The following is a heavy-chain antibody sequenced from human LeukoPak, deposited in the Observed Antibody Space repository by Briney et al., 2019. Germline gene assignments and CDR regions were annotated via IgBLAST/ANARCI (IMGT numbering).Heavy chain of an antibody. J-gene: IGHJ3*02. CDR3: ARDLRVEDAFDI. CDR2: ISGSGGST. D-gene: IGHD3-3*01. CDR1: GFTFSSQA. Sequence: PPGGSLRLSCAASGFTFSSQAMSWVRQAPGKGLEGVSTISGSGGSTYYADSVKGRFTISRDNSKNTLYLQMNSLRAEDTAVYYCARDLRVEDAFDIWGQGTMVTVSS. V-gene: IGHV3-23*01.